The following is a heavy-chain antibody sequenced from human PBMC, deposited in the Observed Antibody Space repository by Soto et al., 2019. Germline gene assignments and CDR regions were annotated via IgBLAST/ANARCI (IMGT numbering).Heavy chain of an antibody. CDR3: ISHSPEDMIRT. Sequence: GASVKVSCAASGFTFSGSSVHWVLQASGKGLEWVGRIRNKANSYATAYAASVRGRFTISRDDSKNTAFLQMNSLNTEDTAVYYCISHSPEDMIRTWGQGTLVTSPQ. CDR2: IRNKANSYAT. V-gene: IGHV3-73*01. D-gene: IGHD2-15*01. CDR1: GFTFSGSS. J-gene: IGHJ4*02.